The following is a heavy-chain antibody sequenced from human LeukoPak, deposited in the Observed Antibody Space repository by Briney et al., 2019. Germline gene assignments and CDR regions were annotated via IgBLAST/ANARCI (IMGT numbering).Heavy chain of an antibody. J-gene: IGHJ4*02. D-gene: IGHD2-15*01. CDR1: GFSVSSIY. Sequence: GGSLRLSCAASGFSVSSIYMSWVRQAPGKGLEWVANIKQDGSEKYYVDSVKGRFTISRDNAENSLYLQLNSLRAADTAVYYCARDYCSGVTCYSGYWGQGTLVTVSS. CDR2: IKQDGSEK. CDR3: ARDYCSGVTCYSGY. V-gene: IGHV3-7*05.